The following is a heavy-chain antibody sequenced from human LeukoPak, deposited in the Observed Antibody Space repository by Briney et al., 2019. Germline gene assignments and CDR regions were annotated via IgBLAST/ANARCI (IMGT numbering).Heavy chain of an antibody. J-gene: IGHJ4*02. CDR3: TSAGRGYCSGTSCYYFDY. CDR1: GFTFGDYG. CDR2: IRSKAYGGTT. D-gene: IGHD2-2*01. Sequence: PGGSLRLSCTASGFTFGDYGMSWVRQAPGKGLEWVAFIRSKAYGGTTEYAASVKGRFTISRDDSKSIAYLQMNSLKIEDTAVYYCTSAGRGYCSGTSCYYFDYWGQGTLVTVSS. V-gene: IGHV3-49*04.